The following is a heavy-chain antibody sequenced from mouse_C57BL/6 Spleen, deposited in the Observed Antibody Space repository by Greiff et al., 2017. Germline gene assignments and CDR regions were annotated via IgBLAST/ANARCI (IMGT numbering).Heavy chain of an antibody. V-gene: IGHV10-1*01. Sequence: EVKLEESGGGLVQPKGSLKLSCAASGFSFNTYAMNWVRQAPGKGLEWVARIRSKSNNYATYYADSVKDRFTISRDDSESMLYLQMNNLKTEDTAMYYCVRHGYGSSYGYFDVWGTGTTVTVSS. CDR1: GFSFNTYA. CDR3: VRHGYGSSYGYFDV. J-gene: IGHJ1*03. D-gene: IGHD1-1*01. CDR2: IRSKSNNYAT.